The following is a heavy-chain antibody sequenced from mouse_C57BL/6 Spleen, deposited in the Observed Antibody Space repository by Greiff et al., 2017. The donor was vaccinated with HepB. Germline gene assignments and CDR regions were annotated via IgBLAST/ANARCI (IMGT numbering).Heavy chain of an antibody. D-gene: IGHD2-4*01. CDR2: INPSSGYT. Sequence: QVHVKQSGAELARPGASVKMSCKASGYTFTSYTMHWVKQRPGQGLEWIGYINPSSGYTKYNQKFKDKATLTADKSSSTAYMQLSSLTSEDSAVYYCARFYYDYDVDYWGQGTTLTVSS. CDR3: ARFYYDYDVDY. V-gene: IGHV1-4*01. CDR1: GYTFTSYT. J-gene: IGHJ2*01.